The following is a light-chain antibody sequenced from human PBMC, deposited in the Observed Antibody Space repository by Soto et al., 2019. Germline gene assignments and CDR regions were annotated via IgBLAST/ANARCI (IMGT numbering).Light chain of an antibody. V-gene: IGLV1-40*01. J-gene: IGLJ3*02. CDR1: SSNIGAGYD. CDR2: GSN. Sequence: QSVLTQPPSVSGAPGQGVTISCTGSSSNIGAGYDVHWYQQLPGTAPKLLIFGSNNRFSGSKSGTSASLAITGLQAEDEADYYCQSSDSRLSGAEVFGGGTQLTVL. CDR3: QSSDSRLSGAEV.